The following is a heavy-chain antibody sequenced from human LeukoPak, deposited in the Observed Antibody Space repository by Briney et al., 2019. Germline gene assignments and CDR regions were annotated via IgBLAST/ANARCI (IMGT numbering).Heavy chain of an antibody. V-gene: IGHV1-18*01. CDR2: ISIYNGNT. D-gene: IGHD1-1*01. CDR1: GYTFTSYG. Sequence: GASVKVSCKASGYTFTSYGISWLRQAPGQGLEWMGWISIYNGNTNYAQKLQGRVTMTTDKSTSTAYMELRSLRSDDTAVYYCARDQLSRGVWFDPWGQGTLVTVSS. J-gene: IGHJ5*02. CDR3: ARDQLSRGVWFDP.